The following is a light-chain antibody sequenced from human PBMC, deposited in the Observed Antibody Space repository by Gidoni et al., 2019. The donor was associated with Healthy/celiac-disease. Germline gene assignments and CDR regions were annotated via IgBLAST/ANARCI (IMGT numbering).Light chain of an antibody. V-gene: IGKV4-1*01. CDR2: WAS. Sequence: EIVMTESPDSLALSLGGRATLNCKSNQSVLYSSNNKNYLAWYQQKPGQPPKLLLYWASTRQSGVPDRFSGSGSGTDFTLTISSLQAEDVAVYYCQQYYSTPLTFGGGTKVEIK. J-gene: IGKJ4*01. CDR1: QSVLYSSNNKNY. CDR3: QQYYSTPLT.